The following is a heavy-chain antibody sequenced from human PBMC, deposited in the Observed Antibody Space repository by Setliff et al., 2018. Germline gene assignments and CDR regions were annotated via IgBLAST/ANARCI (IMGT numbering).Heavy chain of an antibody. V-gene: IGHV1-2*06. CDR2: INPNSGGT. D-gene: IGHD3-22*01. J-gene: IGHJ4*02. Sequence: GASVKVSCKASGYTFTGYYMHWVRQAPGQGLEWMGRINPNSGGTNYAQKFQGRVTMTRDTSISTAYMELSRLRSDDTAVYYCARVRKWFPVYYFEYWGQGTLVTVSS. CDR1: GYTFTGYY. CDR3: ARVRKWFPVYYFEY.